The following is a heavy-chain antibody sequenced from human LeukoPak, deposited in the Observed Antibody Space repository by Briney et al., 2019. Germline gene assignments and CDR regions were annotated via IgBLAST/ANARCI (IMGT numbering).Heavy chain of an antibody. CDR3: ARDRYDSSGYYVDY. D-gene: IGHD3-22*01. J-gene: IGHJ4*02. Sequence: GASVKVSCKASGGTFSSYAISWVRQAPGQGLEWMGGIIPIFGTANYAQKFQGRVTITADESTSTAYMELSGLRSEDTAVYYCARDRYDSSGYYVDYWGQGTLVTVSS. V-gene: IGHV1-69*13. CDR1: GGTFSSYA. CDR2: IIPIFGTA.